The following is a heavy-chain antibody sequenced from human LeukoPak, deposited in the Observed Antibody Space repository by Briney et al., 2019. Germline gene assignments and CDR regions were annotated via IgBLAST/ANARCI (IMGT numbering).Heavy chain of an antibody. D-gene: IGHD1-26*01. CDR1: GFTFSSYA. Sequence: GGSLRLSCAASGFTFSSYAMSWVRQAPGKGLEWVSAISGSGGSTYYADSVKGRFTISRDNSKNTLYLQMNSLRAEDTAVYYCARGPISGSYWGYFDYWGQGTLVTVSS. J-gene: IGHJ4*02. CDR2: ISGSGGST. V-gene: IGHV3-23*01. CDR3: ARGPISGSYWGYFDY.